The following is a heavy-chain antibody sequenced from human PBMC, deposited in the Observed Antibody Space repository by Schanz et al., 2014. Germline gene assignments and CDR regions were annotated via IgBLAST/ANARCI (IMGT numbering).Heavy chain of an antibody. V-gene: IGHV3-21*01. CDR2: ITSTSRYI. Sequence: EVQLVESGGGLVKPGGSLRLSCAASGFTFSNYTMYWVRQAPGKGLEWVSSITSTSRYIYYADSLKGRFTISRDNAKNSVYLQMNSLRAEDTAEYYCARDEGRDGYNLAFDVWGQGTLVTVSS. J-gene: IGHJ3*01. D-gene: IGHD5-12*01. CDR3: ARDEGRDGYNLAFDV. CDR1: GFTFSNYT.